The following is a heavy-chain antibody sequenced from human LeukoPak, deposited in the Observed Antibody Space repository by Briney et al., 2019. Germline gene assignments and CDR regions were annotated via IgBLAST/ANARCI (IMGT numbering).Heavy chain of an antibody. CDR2: IYYSGST. Sequence: SETLSLTCTVSGGSISSYYWSWIRQPPGKGLEWIGYIYYSGSTNYNPSLKSRVTISVDTSKNQFSLKLSSVAAADTAVYYCAREPRDGYNLFDYWGQGTLVTVSS. CDR1: GGSISSYY. CDR3: AREPRDGYNLFDY. V-gene: IGHV4-59*01. D-gene: IGHD5-24*01. J-gene: IGHJ4*02.